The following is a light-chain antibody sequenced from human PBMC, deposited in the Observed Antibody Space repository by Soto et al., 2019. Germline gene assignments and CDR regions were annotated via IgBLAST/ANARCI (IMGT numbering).Light chain of an antibody. CDR1: QSVSSN. Sequence: EIMMTQSPATLSVSPGERATLSCRASQSVSSNLAWYQQKPGQAPRLLIYGASTRATGIPARFSGSGSGTEFTLTISSLQSEDFALYYCQQRSNWPITFGQGTRLEI. CDR2: GAS. J-gene: IGKJ5*01. V-gene: IGKV3-15*01. CDR3: QQRSNWPIT.